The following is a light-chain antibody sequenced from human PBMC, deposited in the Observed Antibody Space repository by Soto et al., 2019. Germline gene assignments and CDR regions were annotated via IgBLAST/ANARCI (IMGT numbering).Light chain of an antibody. Sequence: DIQMTQSPSTLSASVGDRVTITCRASQSISSWLAWYQQKPGKAPKLLIYKASSLESGVPSRFSGSGSGTEFPLTFSSRQPEDLATYYCNQYNSFPTFGQGTKVKSN. J-gene: IGKJ1*01. V-gene: IGKV1-5*03. CDR3: NQYNSFPT. CDR1: QSISSW. CDR2: KAS.